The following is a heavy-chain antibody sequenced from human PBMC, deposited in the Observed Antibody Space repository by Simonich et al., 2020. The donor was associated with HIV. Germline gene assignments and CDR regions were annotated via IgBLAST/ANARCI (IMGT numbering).Heavy chain of an antibody. D-gene: IGHD5-18*01. Sequence: QVQLQQWGAGLLKPSETLSLTCAVYGGSLSGYYWSWIRQPPGRGLEWIGEINHSGSTNYNPSLKSRVTISVDTSKNQFSLRLRSVTAADTAVYYCAREGADTTMVNWGQGTLVTVSS. CDR2: INHSGST. CDR3: AREGADTTMVN. J-gene: IGHJ4*02. CDR1: GGSLSGYY. V-gene: IGHV4-34*01.